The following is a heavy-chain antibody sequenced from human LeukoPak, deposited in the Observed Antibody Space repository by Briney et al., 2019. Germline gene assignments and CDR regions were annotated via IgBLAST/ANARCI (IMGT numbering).Heavy chain of an antibody. D-gene: IGHD2-15*01. CDR3: AKGHTYCII. J-gene: IGHJ4*02. V-gene: IGHV3-11*01. CDR2: ISSSGTTM. Sequence: PGGSLRLSCAASGFIFSDYYVSWMRQTPGKGLEWVAYISSSGTTMDYAKSVKGRFTISRDNAKDSLYLQMNSLEAEDTAVYYCAKGHTYCIIWGQGTLVSVSS. CDR1: GFIFSDYY.